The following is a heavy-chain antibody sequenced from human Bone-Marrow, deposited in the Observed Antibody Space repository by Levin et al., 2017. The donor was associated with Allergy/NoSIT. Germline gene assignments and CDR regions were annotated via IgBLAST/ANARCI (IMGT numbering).Heavy chain of an antibody. CDR2: MNPKSGNT. D-gene: IGHD1-1*01. Sequence: GESLKISCKASGYTFSSYDINWVRQATGQGLEWMGWMNPKSGNTGFAQKFKGRVSMTRNISTNTAYMELSSLRSDDTAVYYCTRGLGTHRRFDPWGQGTLVTISS. V-gene: IGHV1-8*01. CDR1: GYTFSSYD. CDR3: TRGLGTHRRFDP. J-gene: IGHJ5*02.